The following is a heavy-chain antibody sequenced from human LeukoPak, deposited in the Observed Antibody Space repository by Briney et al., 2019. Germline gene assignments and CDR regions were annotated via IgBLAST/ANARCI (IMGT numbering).Heavy chain of an antibody. Sequence: SETLSLTCTVSGGSVSTYYWNWIRQPPGKGLEWIGYIYYSGSTNYNPSLKSRLTISVDTSNNQFSLRLSSVTAADTAVYYCASTSGYCSGGNCYSAFDYWGQGTLVTVSS. CDR2: IYYSGST. D-gene: IGHD2-15*01. V-gene: IGHV4-59*02. J-gene: IGHJ4*02. CDR3: ASTSGYCSGGNCYSAFDY. CDR1: GGSVSTYY.